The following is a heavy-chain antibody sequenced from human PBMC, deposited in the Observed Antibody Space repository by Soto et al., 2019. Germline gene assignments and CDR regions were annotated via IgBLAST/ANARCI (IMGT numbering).Heavy chain of an antibody. J-gene: IGHJ4*02. CDR3: AREKNSGYYRTVDY. D-gene: IGHD3-10*01. CDR1: GFSLSGHG. Sequence: QVQLVASGGGVVQPGRSLSLSCAASGFSLSGHGLHWVRQAPGGGLEWVAVVKYDDTERHNPDTVKGRFSITRDTSKNTFYLQMNSLRVEDTAMYSCAREKNSGYYRTVDYWGQGTLVIVSS. V-gene: IGHV3-30*03. CDR2: VKYDDTER.